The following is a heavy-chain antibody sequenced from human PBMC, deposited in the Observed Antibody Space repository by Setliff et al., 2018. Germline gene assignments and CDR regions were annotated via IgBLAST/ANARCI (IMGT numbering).Heavy chain of an antibody. J-gene: IGHJ4*02. CDR3: ARTGTYRYFDY. V-gene: IGHV4-39*01. CDR2: IYYSGTT. CDR1: GDSISSSRYY. Sequence: SETLSLTCTVSGDSISSSRYYWAWIRQPPGKGLEWIGNIYYSGTTYSNPSLKSRVTISVDTSKNQVSLNLRSVTAADTAVYYCARTGTYRYFDYWGQGTQVTVSS. D-gene: IGHD1-1*01.